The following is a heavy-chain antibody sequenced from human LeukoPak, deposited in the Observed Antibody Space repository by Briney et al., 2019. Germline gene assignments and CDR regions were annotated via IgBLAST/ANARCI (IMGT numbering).Heavy chain of an antibody. CDR1: GFTFSSYW. V-gene: IGHV3-7*01. Sequence: PGGSLRLSCAASGFTFSSYWMSWVRQAPGKGLEWVANIKQDGSEKYYVDSVKGRFTISRDNAKNSLYLQMNSLRAEDTAVYYCARDISYGDYVEVPSHWGQGTLVTVSS. D-gene: IGHD4-17*01. J-gene: IGHJ4*02. CDR2: IKQDGSEK. CDR3: ARDISYGDYVEVPSH.